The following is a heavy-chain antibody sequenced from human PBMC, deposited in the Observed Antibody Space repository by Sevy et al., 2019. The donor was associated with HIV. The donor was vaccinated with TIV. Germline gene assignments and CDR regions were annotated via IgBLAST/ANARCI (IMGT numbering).Heavy chain of an antibody. CDR1: GYTLPELS. V-gene: IGHV1-24*01. J-gene: IGHJ4*02. D-gene: IGHD3-22*01. Sequence: ASVKVSCKVSGYTLPELSMHWVRQVPGKGLEWMGSFDPEDDETIYAQKFQGRVTMTEDTSTDTGYMELSSLRSEDTAVYYCATTKDYYENSGDPFDYWGQGTLVTVSS. CDR2: FDPEDDET. CDR3: ATTKDYYENSGDPFDY.